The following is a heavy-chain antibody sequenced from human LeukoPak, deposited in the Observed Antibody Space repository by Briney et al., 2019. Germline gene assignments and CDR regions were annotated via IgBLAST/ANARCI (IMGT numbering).Heavy chain of an antibody. CDR3: ARTPPTRARYFDL. CDR1: GGSISSGSYY. CDR2: IYYSGST. Sequence: ASQTLSLTCTVSGGSISSGSYYWSWIRQPPGKGLEWIGSIYYSGSTYYNPSLKSRVTISVDTSKNQFSLKLSSVTAADTAVYYCARTPPTRARYFDLWGRGTLVTVSS. J-gene: IGHJ2*01. D-gene: IGHD4/OR15-4a*01. V-gene: IGHV4-39*07.